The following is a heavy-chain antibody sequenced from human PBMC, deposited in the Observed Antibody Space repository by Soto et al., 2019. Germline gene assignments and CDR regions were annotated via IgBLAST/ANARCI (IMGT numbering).Heavy chain of an antibody. D-gene: IGHD6-19*01. J-gene: IGHJ4*02. Sequence: QSGAEVKKPGASVKVSCKASGYTFTSYDINWVRQATGQGLEWMGWMNPNSGNTGYAQKXXGXXTMTRNTSISTAYMELSSLRSEDTAVYYCARERTVAGNDYWGQGTLVTVSS. CDR1: GYTFTSYD. V-gene: IGHV1-8*01. CDR2: MNPNSGNT. CDR3: ARERTVAGNDY.